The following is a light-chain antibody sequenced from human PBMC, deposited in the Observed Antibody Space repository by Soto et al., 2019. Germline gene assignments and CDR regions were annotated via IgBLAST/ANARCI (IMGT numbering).Light chain of an antibody. CDR1: QTIIGY. CDR3: QKSYSTPRT. V-gene: IGKV1-39*01. Sequence: DIQMTHSPSSLSASVGDSVTITCRASQTIIGYLNWYQQKPGRAPKLLIYATSNLQSGVPSRFSGGGSGTDYTLTIGSLQPEDFATYYCQKSYSTPRTFGQGNKGDIK. J-gene: IGKJ1*01. CDR2: ATS.